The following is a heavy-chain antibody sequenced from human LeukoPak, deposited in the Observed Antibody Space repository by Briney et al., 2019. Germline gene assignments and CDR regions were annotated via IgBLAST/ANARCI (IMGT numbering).Heavy chain of an antibody. CDR2: IYYSGST. V-gene: IGHV4-59*08. CDR3: ARGMEIEHEYSTTYERYYYYYGMDV. Sequence: SETLSLTCTVSGGSISSYYWSWIRQPPGKGLEWIGYIYYSGSTNYNPSLKSRVTISVDTSKNQFSLKLSSVTAADTAVYYCARGMEIEHEYSTTYERYYYYYGMDVWGQGTTVTVSS. J-gene: IGHJ6*02. CDR1: GGSISSYY. D-gene: IGHD6-6*01.